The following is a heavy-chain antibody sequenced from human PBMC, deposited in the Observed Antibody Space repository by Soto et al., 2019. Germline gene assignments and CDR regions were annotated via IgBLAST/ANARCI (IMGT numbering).Heavy chain of an antibody. J-gene: IGHJ4*02. Sequence: QVQLVQSGAEVKKPGDSVKVSCSASGYTCTHCYITWVRQAPAQGLEWMGAISPHNFNTNFAQTFQGRVTLTTDTSTSTAYMDLMSLRSEDTAVYYCARYEGGYDIFTGDYKANHFHDWGEGVLITVSS. CDR1: GYTCTHCY. CDR3: ARYEGGYDIFTGDYKANHFHD. D-gene: IGHD3-9*01. V-gene: IGHV1-18*01. CDR2: ISPHNFNT.